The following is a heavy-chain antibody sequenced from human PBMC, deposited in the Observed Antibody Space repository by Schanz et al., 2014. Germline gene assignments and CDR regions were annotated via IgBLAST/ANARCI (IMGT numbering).Heavy chain of an antibody. CDR3: ARGFDFWDR. CDR2: ISTFRNEDT. D-gene: IGHD3-3*01. V-gene: IGHV1-18*01. Sequence: QILLVQPGPEVKKPGASVKVSCKASGYSFTTYGISWVRQAPGQGPEFMGWISTFRNEDTNSAQRFQGRLTMTTDTSTSTAYMELRSLRSDDTAVYYCARGFDFWDRWGQGTLVIVSS. J-gene: IGHJ4*02. CDR1: GYSFTTYG.